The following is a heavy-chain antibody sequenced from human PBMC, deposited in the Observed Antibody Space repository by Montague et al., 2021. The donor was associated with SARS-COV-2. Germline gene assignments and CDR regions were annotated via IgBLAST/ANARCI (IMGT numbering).Heavy chain of an antibody. CDR3: ARGFDY. CDR2: ISYSGST. CDR1: GGSISSYY. J-gene: IGHJ4*02. Sequence: SETLSLTCTVSGGSISSYYCSWIRHPPGNGLEWIGYISYSGSTTYNPSLKSRVTIPVDTSKNQFSLKLSSVTAADTAVYYCARGFDYWGQGTLVTVSS. V-gene: IGHV4-59*01.